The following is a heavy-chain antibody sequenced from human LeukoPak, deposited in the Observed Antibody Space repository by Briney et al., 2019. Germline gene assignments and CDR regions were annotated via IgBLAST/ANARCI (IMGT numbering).Heavy chain of an antibody. CDR3: FGSGSYSN. Sequence: GGSLRRSCAASGFTFSNSWINWVRQALGKGLEWVADIKPDGSQTYYLDSVKGRFTVSRDNAKDSAYLQMNSLRAEDTAVYYCFGSGSYSNWDQGTLVTVSS. D-gene: IGHD3-10*01. V-gene: IGHV3-7*01. CDR2: IKPDGSQT. J-gene: IGHJ4*02. CDR1: GFTFSNSW.